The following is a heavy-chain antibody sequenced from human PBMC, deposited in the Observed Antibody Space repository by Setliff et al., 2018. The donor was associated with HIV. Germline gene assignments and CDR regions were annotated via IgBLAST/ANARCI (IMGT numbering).Heavy chain of an antibody. CDR1: GGSLTGYF. CDR2: VNRDGGA. V-gene: IGHV4-34*01. Sequence: SETLSLTCAVYGGSLTGYFWTWIRQSPGKGLEWVGQVNRDGGAHYNPPLRSRVTISVYTSKNQFSLKLTSMTAADTAVYYCARGWVRGPIISPGTYFSYGLDVWGQGTPVTVSS. CDR3: ARGWVRGPIISPGTYFSYGLDV. D-gene: IGHD3-10*01. J-gene: IGHJ6*02.